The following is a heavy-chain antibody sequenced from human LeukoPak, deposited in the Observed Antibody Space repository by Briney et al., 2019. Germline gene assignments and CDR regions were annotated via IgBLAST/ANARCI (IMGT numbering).Heavy chain of an antibody. D-gene: IGHD5-24*01. CDR1: GYTFTSYG. CDR2: ISAYNGNT. CDR3: ARVSGRDGYNSRATWYYFDY. J-gene: IGHJ4*02. Sequence: ASVKVSCKASGYTFTSYGISWVRQAPGQGLEWMGWISAYNGNTNYAQKLQGRVTMTTDTSTSTAYMELRSLRSDDTAVYYCARVSGRDGYNSRATWYYFDYWGQGTLVTVSS. V-gene: IGHV1-18*01.